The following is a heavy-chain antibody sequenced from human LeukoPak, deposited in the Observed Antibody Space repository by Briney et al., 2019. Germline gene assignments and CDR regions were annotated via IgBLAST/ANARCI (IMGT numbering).Heavy chain of an antibody. CDR2: IYYSGST. J-gene: IGHJ5*02. V-gene: IGHV4-39*01. Sequence: LETLSLTCTVSGGSISSSSYYWGWIRQPPGKGLEWIGSIYYSGSTYYNPSLKSRVTISVDTSKNQFSLKLSSVTAADTAVYYCARQSVWFLEWLSTYNWFDPWGQGTLVTVSS. CDR1: GGSISSSSYY. CDR3: ARQSVWFLEWLSTYNWFDP. D-gene: IGHD3-3*01.